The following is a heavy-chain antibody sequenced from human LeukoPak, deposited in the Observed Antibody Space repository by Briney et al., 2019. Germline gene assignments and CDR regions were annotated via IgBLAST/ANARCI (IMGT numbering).Heavy chain of an antibody. CDR1: GDSISSSSTYY. CDR2: IYYSGST. J-gene: IGHJ4*02. CDR3: ARQGRSGVPSANVDY. Sequence: SETLSLTCTVSGDSISSSSTYYWGWLRHPPGKGLEWIGSIYYSGSTYYNPSLKSRVTISVDTSKNQFSLKLSSVTAADTAIYYCARQGRSGVPSANVDYWGQGTLVTVSS. D-gene: IGHD2-2*01. V-gene: IGHV4-39*01.